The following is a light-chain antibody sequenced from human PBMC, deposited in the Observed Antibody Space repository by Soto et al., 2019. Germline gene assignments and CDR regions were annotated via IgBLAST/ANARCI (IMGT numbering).Light chain of an antibody. CDR2: SNN. J-gene: IGLJ2*01. V-gene: IGLV1-44*01. Sequence: QSVLTQPPSASGTPGQRVTISCSGSSSNIGSNTVNWYQQLPGTAPKLLIYSNNQRPSGVPDRFSGSKSGTSASLAIRGLQSEDEADYYCAAWDDSLNGPHVVFGGGTKVTVL. CDR3: AAWDDSLNGPHVV. CDR1: SSNIGSNT.